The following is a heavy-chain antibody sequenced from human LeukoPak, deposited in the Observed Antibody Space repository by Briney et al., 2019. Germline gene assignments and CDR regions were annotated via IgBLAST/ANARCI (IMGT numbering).Heavy chain of an antibody. CDR2: IKQDGSEK. D-gene: IGHD3-10*01. CDR1: GFTFSSYW. J-gene: IGHJ5*02. Sequence: GGSLRLSCAASGFTFSSYWMSWVRQAPGKGLEWVANIKQDGSEKYYVDSVKGRFTISRDNAKNSLYLQMNSLRAEDTAVYYCASRSGGSGSPLGNDNWFDPWGQGTLVTVSS. CDR3: ASRSGGSGSPLGNDNWFDP. V-gene: IGHV3-7*01.